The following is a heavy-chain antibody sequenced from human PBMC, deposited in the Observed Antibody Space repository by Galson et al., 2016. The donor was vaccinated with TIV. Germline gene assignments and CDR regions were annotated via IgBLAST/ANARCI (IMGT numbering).Heavy chain of an antibody. J-gene: IGHJ6*03. D-gene: IGHD3-10*01. CDR1: GDTFASYA. V-gene: IGHV1-69*13. Sequence: SVKVSCKASGDTFASYAFSWVRQAPGQGLEVMGRIIPILGSSDYAQRFQGRVTITADASTSTVYMELRSLRSEGTAMYYCARVRFGELSGYYYYMDVWGKGTTVTVSS. CDR3: ARVRFGELSGYYYYMDV. CDR2: IIPILGSS.